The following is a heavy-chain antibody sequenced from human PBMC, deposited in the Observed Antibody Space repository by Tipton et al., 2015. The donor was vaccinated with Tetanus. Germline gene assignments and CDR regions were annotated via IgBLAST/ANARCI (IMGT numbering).Heavy chain of an antibody. V-gene: IGHV4-61*08. CDR3: AGSQWLDGFIFDY. Sequence: GLVKPSETLSLTCAVSGASLRGGDYHRSWIRQPPGKGLEWLAYISGSGTTNSNYYLRSRITMTQDTSRNQFSLDLTSVTAADTGVYYCAGSQWLDGFIFDYWGQGSLVTVAS. CDR2: ISGSGTT. CDR1: GASLRGGDYH. D-gene: IGHD6-19*01. J-gene: IGHJ4*02.